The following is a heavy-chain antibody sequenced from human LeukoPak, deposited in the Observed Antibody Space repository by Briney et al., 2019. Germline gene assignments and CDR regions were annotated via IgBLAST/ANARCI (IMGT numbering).Heavy chain of an antibody. V-gene: IGHV4-59*01. J-gene: IGHJ5*02. CDR1: GGSMSSYY. CDR2: IYYSGST. CDR3: ASIAARRGGFDP. Sequence: SETLSLTCTVSGGSMSSYYWSWIRQPPGRGLEWIGYIYYSGSTNYNPSLKSRVTISVDTSKNQFSLKLSSVTAADTAVYYCASIAARRGGFDPWGQGTLVTVSS. D-gene: IGHD6-13*01.